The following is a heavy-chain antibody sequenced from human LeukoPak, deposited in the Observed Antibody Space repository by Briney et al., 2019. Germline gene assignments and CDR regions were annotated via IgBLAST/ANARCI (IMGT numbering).Heavy chain of an antibody. J-gene: IGHJ5*02. Sequence: ASVKVSCTASGYTFTGYYMHWVRQAPGQGLEWMGRINPNSGGTNYAQKFQGRVTMTRDTSISTAYMELSSLRSEDTAVYYCARDLGESYYYDSSGYYLNWFDPWGQGTLVTVSS. D-gene: IGHD3-22*01. CDR2: INPNSGGT. CDR3: ARDLGESYYYDSSGYYLNWFDP. CDR1: GYTFTGYY. V-gene: IGHV1-2*06.